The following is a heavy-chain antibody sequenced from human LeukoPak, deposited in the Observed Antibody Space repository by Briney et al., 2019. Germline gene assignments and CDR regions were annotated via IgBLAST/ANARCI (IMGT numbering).Heavy chain of an antibody. J-gene: IGHJ6*03. Sequence: GGSLRLSCAASGFTFSTYEMNWVRQAPGKWLEWVSYITDSGSTIYYADSVKGRFTISRDNAKNSLFLQMNSLRAEDTAVYYCARGEVVTASLPDYFYYYMDVWGKGTTVTISS. V-gene: IGHV3-48*03. CDR3: ARGEVVTASLPDYFYYYMDV. D-gene: IGHD2-21*02. CDR2: ITDSGSTI. CDR1: GFTFSTYE.